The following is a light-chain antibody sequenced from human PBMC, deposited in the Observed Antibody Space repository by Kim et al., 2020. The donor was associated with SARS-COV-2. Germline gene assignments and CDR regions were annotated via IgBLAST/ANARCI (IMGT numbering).Light chain of an antibody. V-gene: IGLV6-57*04. J-gene: IGLJ3*02. CDR3: QSYDSSNHEGV. Sequence: LTQPHSVSESPGKTVTISCTRSSGSIDSNYVQWYQQRPGSAPTTVIYEDNQRPSGVPDRFSGSIDSSSNSASLTISGLKTEDEADYYCQSYDSSNHEGVFGGGTQLTVL. CDR1: SGSIDSNY. CDR2: EDN.